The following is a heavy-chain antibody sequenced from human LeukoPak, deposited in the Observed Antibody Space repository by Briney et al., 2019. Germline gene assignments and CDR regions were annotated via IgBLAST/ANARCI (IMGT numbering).Heavy chain of an antibody. CDR1: GGTFSSYA. V-gene: IGHV1-69*05. D-gene: IGHD6-19*01. J-gene: IGHJ4*02. Sequence: GASVKVSCKASGGTFSSYAISWVRQAPGQGLEWMGGIIPIFGTANYAQKLQGRVTMTTDTSTSTAYMELSSLRSEDTAVYYCARAPIAVAAIFDYWGQGTLVTVSS. CDR3: ARAPIAVAAIFDY. CDR2: IIPIFGTA.